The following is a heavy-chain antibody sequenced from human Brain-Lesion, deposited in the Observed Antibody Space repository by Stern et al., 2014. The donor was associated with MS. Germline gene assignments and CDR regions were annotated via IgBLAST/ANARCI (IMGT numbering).Heavy chain of an antibody. J-gene: IGHJ4*02. Sequence: QVQLMQSGPGLVKPSETLSLTCTVSGGSIGRSSYYWGWIRQPPGKGLEWIGNIFYTGRTFYAPSPKAPCPISVETSHTHFSLRLNSVTAADTAVYYCARGAGVFDSWGQGTLVTVSP. CDR3: ARGAGVFDS. CDR2: IFYTGRT. V-gene: IGHV4-39*02. D-gene: IGHD6-19*01. CDR1: GGSIGRSSYY.